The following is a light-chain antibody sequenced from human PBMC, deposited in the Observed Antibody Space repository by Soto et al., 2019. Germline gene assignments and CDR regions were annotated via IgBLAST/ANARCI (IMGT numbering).Light chain of an antibody. J-gene: IGLJ3*02. CDR3: SSFASSNTWV. V-gene: IGLV2-8*01. CDR2: EVT. Sequence: QSALTQPPSASGSPGQSVTISCTGTSSDVGAYNYVSWYQQHAGKAPKLVIYEVTKRPSRVPDRFSGSKSANTASLTVSGLQDEDEADYYCSSFASSNTWVFGGGTKLTVL. CDR1: SSDVGAYNY.